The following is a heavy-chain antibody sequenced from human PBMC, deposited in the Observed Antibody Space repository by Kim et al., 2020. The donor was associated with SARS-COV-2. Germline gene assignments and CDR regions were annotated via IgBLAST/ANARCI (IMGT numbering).Heavy chain of an antibody. Sequence: SETLSLTCTVSGGSIRSSYWSWIRQPPGKGLEWIGYIYYTGSTTYNPSLKSRGTISIDTSKNQVSSKLSSVTAADTAIYYCAKTLYCSGTSCNGMDVWG. D-gene: IGHD2-2*01. V-gene: IGHV4-59*03. CDR1: GGSIRSSY. CDR2: IYYTGST. J-gene: IGHJ6*02. CDR3: AKTLYCSGTSCNGMDV.